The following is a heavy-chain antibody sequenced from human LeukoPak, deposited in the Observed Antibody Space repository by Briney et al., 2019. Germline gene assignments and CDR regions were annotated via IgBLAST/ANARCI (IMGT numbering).Heavy chain of an antibody. D-gene: IGHD5-18*01. CDR1: GFSFSDNF. V-gene: IGHV3-11*01. CDR2: INSGGDTI. CDR3: ARGGYGWTFNQ. J-gene: IGHJ4*02. Sequence: GGSLRLSCTASGFSFSDNFMGWIRQAPGKGLQWVSYINSGGDTIHYLGAVKGRFSISRDNSKRSLYLQMNRLRVDDTAVYYCARGGYGWTFNQWGQGTLVSVSS.